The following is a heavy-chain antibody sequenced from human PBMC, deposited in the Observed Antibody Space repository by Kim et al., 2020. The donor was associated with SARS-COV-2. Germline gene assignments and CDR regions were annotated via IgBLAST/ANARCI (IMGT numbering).Heavy chain of an antibody. D-gene: IGHD3-10*01. J-gene: IGHJ6*02. V-gene: IGHV3-23*01. CDR2: ISGSGGST. CDR3: AKDLGVRGYYYYYGMDV. CDR1: GFTFSSYA. Sequence: GGSLRLSCAASGFTFSSYAMSWVRQAPGKGLEWVSAISGSGGSTYYADSVKGRFTISRDNSKNTLYLQMNSLRAEDTAVYYCAKDLGVRGYYYYYGMDVWGQGTTVTVSS.